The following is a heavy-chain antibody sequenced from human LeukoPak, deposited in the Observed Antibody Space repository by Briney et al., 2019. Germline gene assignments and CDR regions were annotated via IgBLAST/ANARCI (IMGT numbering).Heavy chain of an antibody. V-gene: IGHV4-38-2*02. CDR1: GYSISSGYY. CDR2: IYHSGST. Sequence: ASETLSLTCTVSGYSISSGYYWGWVRQPPGKGLEWIGSIYHSGSTHYNPSLKSRVTISVDTSKNQFSLKVNSVTAADTAEYFCARDETYSSDWQPNHSYYYMDVWGKGTTVIVSS. D-gene: IGHD6-19*01. J-gene: IGHJ6*03. CDR3: ARDETYSSDWQPNHSYYYMDV.